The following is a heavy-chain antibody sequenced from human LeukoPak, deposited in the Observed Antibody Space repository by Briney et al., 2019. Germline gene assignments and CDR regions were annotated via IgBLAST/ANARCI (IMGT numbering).Heavy chain of an antibody. CDR1: GGSISRSSYY. Sequence: SETLSLTCSVSGGSISRSSYYWGWIRQPPGKGLEWIGSVYYSGSTYYNPSLKSRVTISVDTSKNQFSLKLSSVTAADTAVYYCASSTVGIHYWYFDLWGRGTLVTVSS. V-gene: IGHV4-39*07. D-gene: IGHD4-23*01. J-gene: IGHJ2*01. CDR3: ASSTVGIHYWYFDL. CDR2: VYYSGST.